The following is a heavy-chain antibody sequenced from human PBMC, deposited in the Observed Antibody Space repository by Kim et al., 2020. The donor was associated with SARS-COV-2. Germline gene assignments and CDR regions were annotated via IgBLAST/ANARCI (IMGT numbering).Heavy chain of an antibody. Sequence: GGSLRLSCAASGFTFSSYWMHWVRQAPGKGLVWVSRINSDGSSTSYADSVKGRFTISRDNAKNTLYLQMNSLRAEDTAVYYCARGPWDDFWSGYHHYYYGMDVWGQGTTVTVSS. J-gene: IGHJ6*02. CDR3: ARGPWDDFWSGYHHYYYGMDV. D-gene: IGHD3-3*01. V-gene: IGHV3-74*01. CDR2: INSDGSST. CDR1: GFTFSSYW.